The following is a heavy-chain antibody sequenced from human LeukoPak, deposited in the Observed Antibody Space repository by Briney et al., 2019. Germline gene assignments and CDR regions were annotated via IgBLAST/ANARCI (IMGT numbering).Heavy chain of an antibody. D-gene: IGHD3-10*01. CDR1: GGTFSSYA. J-gene: IGHJ6*02. CDR3: ARDLFEPPITMLRGLRGGYYYYGMDV. CDR2: IIPILGIA. Sequence: GASVKVSCKASGGTFSSYAISWVRQAPGQGLEWMGRIIPILGIANYAQKFQGRVTITADTSTSTAYMELRSLRSDDTAVYYCARDLFEPPITMLRGLRGGYYYYGMDVWGQGTTVTVSS. V-gene: IGHV1-69*04.